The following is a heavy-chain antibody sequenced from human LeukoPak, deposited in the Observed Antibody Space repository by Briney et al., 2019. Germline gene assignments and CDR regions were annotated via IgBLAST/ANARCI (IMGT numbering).Heavy chain of an antibody. D-gene: IGHD3-10*01. J-gene: IGHJ4*02. Sequence: PSQTLSLTCTVSGGSISSGSYYWSWIRQPAGKGLEWIGRIYTSGSTNYNPSLKSRVTISVDTSKNQFSLKLSPVTAADTAVYYCARGGKGSDGFDYWGQGTLVTVSS. CDR2: IYTSGST. CDR3: ARGGKGSDGFDY. CDR1: GGSISSGSYY. V-gene: IGHV4-61*02.